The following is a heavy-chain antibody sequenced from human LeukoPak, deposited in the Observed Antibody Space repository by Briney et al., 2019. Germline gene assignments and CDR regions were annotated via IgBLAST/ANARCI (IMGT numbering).Heavy chain of an antibody. Sequence: GGSLRLSCAASGFTLSSYAMNWVRQAPGRGLEWVSGISGRGGSTYYADSVKGRFTISRDNSKNTLYLQMNSLRAEDTAVYYCAKGLVAGYRNAFDIWGQGTMVTVSS. V-gene: IGHV3-23*01. D-gene: IGHD6-19*01. CDR2: ISGRGGST. CDR3: AKGLVAGYRNAFDI. CDR1: GFTLSSYA. J-gene: IGHJ3*02.